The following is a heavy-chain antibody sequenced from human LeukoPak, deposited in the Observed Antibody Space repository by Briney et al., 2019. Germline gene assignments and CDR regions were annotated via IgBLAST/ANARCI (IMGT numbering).Heavy chain of an antibody. CDR2: INPNSGGT. V-gene: IGHV1-2*02. J-gene: IGHJ4*02. D-gene: IGHD6-19*01. Sequence: ASVKVSCKASGYTFTGYYMHWVRQAPGQGLEWMGWINPNSGGTNYAQKFQGRATMTRDTSISTAYMELSRLRSDDTAVYYCARELAVAGTLVDYWGQGTLVTVSS. CDR1: GYTFTGYY. CDR3: ARELAVAGTLVDY.